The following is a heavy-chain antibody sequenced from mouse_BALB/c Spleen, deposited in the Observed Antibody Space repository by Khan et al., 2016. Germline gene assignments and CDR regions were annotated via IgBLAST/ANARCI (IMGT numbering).Heavy chain of an antibody. CDR1: GFNIKDYY. J-gene: IGHJ2*01. V-gene: IGHV14-1*02. CDR2: IDPENGNT. D-gene: IGHD2-3*01. Sequence: VQLQQSGAELVRPGALVKLSCKASGFNIKDYYMHWVKQRPEQGMEWIGWIDPENGNTIYDPKFQGKARITADTSSTTAYLQLSSLTSEDTAVFYFSRYYVYYYWGHGTTLTVSS. CDR3: SRYYVYYY.